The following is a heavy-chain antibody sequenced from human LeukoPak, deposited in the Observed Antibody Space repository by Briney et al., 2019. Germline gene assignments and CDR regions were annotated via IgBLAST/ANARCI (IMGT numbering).Heavy chain of an antibody. CDR3: AQNGQSGFSFDP. V-gene: IGHV4-59*12. D-gene: IGHD6-25*01. J-gene: IGHJ5*02. CDR2: IYYSGST. Sequence: SETLSLTCTVSGGSISSYYWSWIRQLPGKGLEWIGYIYYSGSTNYNPSLKSRVTISVDTSKNQFSLKLSSVTAADTAVYYCAQNGQSGFSFDPWGQGTLVTVSS. CDR1: GGSISSYY.